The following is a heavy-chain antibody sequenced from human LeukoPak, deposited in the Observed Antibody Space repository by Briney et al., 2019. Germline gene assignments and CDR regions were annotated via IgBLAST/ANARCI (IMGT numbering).Heavy chain of an antibody. CDR3: AKPLRAYYYYYMDV. D-gene: IGHD3-16*01. J-gene: IGHJ6*03. Sequence: GGSLRLSCTASGFTFSSYWMHWVRQAPGKGLVWVSRINSDGSSTSYADSVKGRFTISRDNAKNTLYLQMNSLRAEDTAVYYCAKPLRAYYYYYMDVWGKGTTVTVSS. CDR1: GFTFSSYW. CDR2: INSDGSST. V-gene: IGHV3-74*01.